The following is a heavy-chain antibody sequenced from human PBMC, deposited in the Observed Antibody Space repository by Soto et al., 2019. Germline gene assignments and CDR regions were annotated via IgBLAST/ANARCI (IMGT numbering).Heavy chain of an antibody. CDR2: IRQDVSQK. J-gene: IGHJ5*02. CDR3: TRSYSSSPDWFDP. CDR1: GFTFSVTS. D-gene: IGHD6-6*01. Sequence: VGSLRLSCVASGFTFSVTSMSWVRRAPGKGLEWVASIRQDVSQKFYVDSAKGRFTISRDNAMNSLYLQMNSLRAEDTAMYYCTRSYSSSPDWFDPWGQGTLVTVSS. V-gene: IGHV3-7*03.